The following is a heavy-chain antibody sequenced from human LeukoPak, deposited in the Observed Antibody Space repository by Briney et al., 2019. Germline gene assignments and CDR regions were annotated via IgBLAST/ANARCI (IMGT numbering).Heavy chain of an antibody. CDR2: TYYRSKWYN. D-gene: IGHD6-19*01. Sequence: SQTLSLTCAISGDSVSSNSAAWNWIRQSPSRGLEWLGRTYYRSKWYNDCAVSVKSRITINPDTSKNQFSLQLNSVTPEDTAVYYCARGPPTDSSGWYNWFDPWGQGTLVTVSS. CDR3: ARGPPTDSSGWYNWFDP. CDR1: GDSVSSNSAA. J-gene: IGHJ5*02. V-gene: IGHV6-1*01.